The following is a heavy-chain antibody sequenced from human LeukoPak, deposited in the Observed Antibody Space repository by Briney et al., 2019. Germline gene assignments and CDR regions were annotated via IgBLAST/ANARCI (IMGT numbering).Heavy chain of an antibody. Sequence: SETLSLTCAVYGGSFSGYYWSWIRQPPGKGLEWIGEINHSGSTNYNPSLKSRVTISVDTSKNQFFLKLSSVTAADTAVYYCARINDYYYYGMDVWGQGTTVTVSS. V-gene: IGHV4-34*01. CDR1: GGSFSGYY. CDR2: INHSGST. J-gene: IGHJ6*02. CDR3: ARINDYYYYGMDV.